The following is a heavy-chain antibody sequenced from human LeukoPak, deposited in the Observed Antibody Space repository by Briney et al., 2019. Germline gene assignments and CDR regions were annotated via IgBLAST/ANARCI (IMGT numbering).Heavy chain of an antibody. D-gene: IGHD3-10*01. CDR3: ARAKPPYYYGSGSYYKARWFDP. CDR2: INHSGST. V-gene: IGHV4-34*01. Sequence: SGTLSLTCAVYGGSFSGYYWSWIRQPPGKGLEWIGEINHSGSTNYNPSLKSRVTISVDTSKNQFSLKLSSVTAADTAVYYCARAKPPYYYGSGSYYKARWFDPWGQGTLVTVSS. J-gene: IGHJ5*02. CDR1: GGSFSGYY.